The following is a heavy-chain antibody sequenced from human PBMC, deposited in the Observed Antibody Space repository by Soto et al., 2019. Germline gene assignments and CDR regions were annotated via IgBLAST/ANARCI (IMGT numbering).Heavy chain of an antibody. CDR2: IYSGGST. J-gene: IGHJ4*02. CDR3: AKESIAAPYPFDY. V-gene: IGHV3-66*01. Sequence: HPGGSLRLSCAASGFTVSSNYMSWVRQAPGKGLEWVSVIYSGGSTYYADSVKGRFTISRDNSKNTLYLQMNSLRAEDTALYYCAKESIAAPYPFDYWGQGTLVTVSS. CDR1: GFTVSSNY. D-gene: IGHD6-6*01.